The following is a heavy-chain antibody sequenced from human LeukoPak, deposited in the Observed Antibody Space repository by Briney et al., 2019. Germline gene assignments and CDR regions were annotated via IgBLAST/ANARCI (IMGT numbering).Heavy chain of an antibody. CDR1: GFTVSSNY. J-gene: IGHJ4*02. Sequence: GGSLRLSCAASGFTVSSNYMSWVRQAPGKGLEWVSAIYTGGSTYYAGSVKGRFTISRDNSKNTLFLQMNSLRAEDTAIYYCAKRKYYESGPFDFWGQGTLVTVSS. V-gene: IGHV3-66*01. D-gene: IGHD3-10*01. CDR2: IYTGGST. CDR3: AKRKYYESGPFDF.